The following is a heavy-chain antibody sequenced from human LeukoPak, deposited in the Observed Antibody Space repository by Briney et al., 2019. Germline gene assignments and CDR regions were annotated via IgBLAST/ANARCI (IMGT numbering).Heavy chain of an antibody. Sequence: ASVKVSCKASGYTFTSYYMHWVRQAPGEGLEWMGIINPSGGSTSYAQKFQGRVTMTRDTSISTAYMELSRLRSDDTAVYYCARPDFPHDAFDIWGQGTMVTVSS. CDR2: INPSGGST. CDR1: GYTFTSYY. V-gene: IGHV1-46*01. J-gene: IGHJ3*02. D-gene: IGHD1-14*01. CDR3: ARPDFPHDAFDI.